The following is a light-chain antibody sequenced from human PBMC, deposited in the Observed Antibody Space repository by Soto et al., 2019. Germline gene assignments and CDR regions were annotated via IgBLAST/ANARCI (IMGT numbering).Light chain of an antibody. Sequence: EIVLTQSPGTLSLSPGXRATLSCRASQSVSSNYLAWSQQKPGQAPRLLIYGASTRATGVPDRFSGSGSGTDFTLTISRLEPEDFAVYYCQQYGSSPRTFGQGTKV. CDR2: GAS. CDR1: QSVSSNY. V-gene: IGKV3-20*01. J-gene: IGKJ1*01. CDR3: QQYGSSPRT.